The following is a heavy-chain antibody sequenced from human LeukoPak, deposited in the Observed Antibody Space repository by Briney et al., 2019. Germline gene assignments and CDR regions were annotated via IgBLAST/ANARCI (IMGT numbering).Heavy chain of an antibody. CDR3: ARDHWPRIAARLGYYYDMDV. CDR1: GFTFSSYA. J-gene: IGHJ6*02. Sequence: PGRSLRLSCAASGFTFSSYAMHWVRQAPGKGLEWVAVISYDGSNKYYADSVKGRFTISRDNSKNTLYLQMNSLRAEDTAVYYCARDHWPRIAARLGYYYDMDVWGQGTTVTVSS. D-gene: IGHD6-6*01. CDR2: ISYDGSNK. V-gene: IGHV3-30-3*01.